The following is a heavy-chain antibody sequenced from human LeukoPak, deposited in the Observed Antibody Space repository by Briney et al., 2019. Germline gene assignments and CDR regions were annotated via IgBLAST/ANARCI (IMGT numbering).Heavy chain of an antibody. CDR2: IYYSGST. V-gene: IGHV4-59*01. CDR3: ARDSTSWYFGY. J-gene: IGHJ4*01. D-gene: IGHD6-13*01. CDR1: GGSISSYY. Sequence: PSESLSLTCTASGGSISSYYWSWIRQPPGKGLEWIAYIYYSGSTTYNPSLKSRVTISVDTSKNQFSLKLSSVTAADTAVYYCARDSTSWYFGYWGHGTLVTVSS.